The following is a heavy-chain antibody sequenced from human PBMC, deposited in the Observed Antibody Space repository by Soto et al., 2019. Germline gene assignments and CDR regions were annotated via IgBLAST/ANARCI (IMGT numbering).Heavy chain of an antibody. J-gene: IGHJ4*02. CDR2: IYYSGST. CDR3: ARGGSYSSFDC. D-gene: IGHD1-26*01. CDR1: GGSISSGGYY. V-gene: IGHV4-31*03. Sequence: SETLYLTCTVSGGSISSGGYYWSWIRQHPGKGLEWIGYIYYSGSTYYNPSLKSRVTISVDTSKNQFSLKLSSVTAADTAVYYCARGGSYSSFDCWGQGTLVTVSS.